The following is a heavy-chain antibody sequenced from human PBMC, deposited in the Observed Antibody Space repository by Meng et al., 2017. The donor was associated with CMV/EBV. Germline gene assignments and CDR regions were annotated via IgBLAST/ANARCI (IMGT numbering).Heavy chain of an antibody. J-gene: IGHJ4*02. Sequence: GSISSGVYYWSWIRQHPGKGLEWIGYIYYSGDTYYNPSLKSRVTISADTSKNQFSLKLSSVTAADTAVYYCAREIMGYSYGSYYFDYWGQGTLVTVSS. D-gene: IGHD5-18*01. CDR3: AREIMGYSYGSYYFDY. CDR2: IYYSGDT. CDR1: GSISSGVYY. V-gene: IGHV4-31*02.